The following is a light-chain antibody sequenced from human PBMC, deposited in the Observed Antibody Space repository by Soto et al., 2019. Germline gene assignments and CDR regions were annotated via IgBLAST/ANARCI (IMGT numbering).Light chain of an antibody. CDR2: GAS. CDR3: QQYDRSPLT. Sequence: EIVLTQSPGTLSLSPGERATLSCRASQSVSSSYLAWYQQKPGQAPRLLIYGASSRATGIPDRFSGSGSGTDFTLTSRRLEPEDFAVYYCQQYDRSPLTFGGGTKVEIK. V-gene: IGKV3-20*01. CDR1: QSVSSSY. J-gene: IGKJ4*01.